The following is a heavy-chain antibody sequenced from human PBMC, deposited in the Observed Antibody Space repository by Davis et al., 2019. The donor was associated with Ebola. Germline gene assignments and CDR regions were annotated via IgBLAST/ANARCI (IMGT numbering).Heavy chain of an antibody. CDR2: ISGSGRT. Sequence: ESLKISCAVSGFTFSDHYMDWVRQPPGKGLEWIGFISGSGRTSYNPSLKSRNTISADTSKNQFSLNLSSVTAADTAVYFCARFGHGAYWGQGTLVTVSS. CDR1: GFTFSDHY. D-gene: IGHD3-16*01. V-gene: IGHV4-59*11. J-gene: IGHJ4*02. CDR3: ARFGHGAY.